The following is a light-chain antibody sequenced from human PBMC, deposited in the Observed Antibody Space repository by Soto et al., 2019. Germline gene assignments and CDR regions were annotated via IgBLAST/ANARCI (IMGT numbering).Light chain of an antibody. J-gene: IGKJ1*01. V-gene: IGKV1-5*03. CDR1: QNIRSW. CDR3: QQYNSYPWT. CDR2: KTS. Sequence: DIQMTQSPSTLSASIGDRVTITCRASQNIRSWLAWHQQKPGKAPKLLIYKTSSLQRGVPSRFSGSGSGTEFTLTISSLQPDDLATYYCQQYNSYPWTFDQGTKVAIK.